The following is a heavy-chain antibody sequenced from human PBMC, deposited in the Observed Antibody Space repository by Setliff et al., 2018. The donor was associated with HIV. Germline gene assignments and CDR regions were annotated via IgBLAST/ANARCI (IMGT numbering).Heavy chain of an antibody. D-gene: IGHD3-16*01. J-gene: IGHJ4*02. CDR3: ARKHSDDRIMDY. CDR2: IDWDDDK. Sequence: SGPTLVNPTQTLTLTCTFSGFSLTTSGIRVTWVRQPPGKALEWLARIDWDDDKFYSTSLKTRLTISKDTSKNQVVLTMTKMDPVDTATYYYARKHSDDRIMDYWGQGYMVTVSS. V-gene: IGHV2-70*04. CDR1: GFSLTTSGIR.